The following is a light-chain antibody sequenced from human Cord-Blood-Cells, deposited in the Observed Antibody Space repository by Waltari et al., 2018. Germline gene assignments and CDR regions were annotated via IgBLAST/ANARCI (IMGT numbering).Light chain of an antibody. V-gene: IGKV1-39*01. J-gene: IGKJ3*01. Sequence: DIQMTQSASSLSACVGDRVTITCRASQSISSYLNWYQQKPGKAPKLLIYSASSLQSGVPSRFSGSGSGTDFTLTISSLQPEDFATYYCQQSYSTPRFTFGPGTKVDIK. CDR3: QQSYSTPRFT. CDR1: QSISSY. CDR2: SAS.